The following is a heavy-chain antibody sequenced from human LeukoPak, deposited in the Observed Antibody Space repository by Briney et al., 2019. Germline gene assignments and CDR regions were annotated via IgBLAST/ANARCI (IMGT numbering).Heavy chain of an antibody. CDR1: GFTFGIHG. V-gene: IGHV3-23*01. CDR2: IDGNSGGT. CDR3: APLAVAGSEFDS. J-gene: IGHJ4*02. Sequence: VQPGRSLRLSCAASGFTFGIHGMHWVRQVPGKGLDWVSSIDGNSGGTYYADSVKGRFTISRDNSKDMLYLQMNSLRPEDTAVYYCAPLAVAGSEFDSWGQGTLVTVSS. D-gene: IGHD6-19*01.